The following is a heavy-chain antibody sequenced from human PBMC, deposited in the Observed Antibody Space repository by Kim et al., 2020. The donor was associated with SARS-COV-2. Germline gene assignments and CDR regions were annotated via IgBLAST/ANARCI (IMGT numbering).Heavy chain of an antibody. CDR3: ARGGGYTDY. J-gene: IGHJ4*02. CDR2: GST. Sequence: GSTNYNPSLKSRVTISVDTSKNQFSLKLSSVTAADTAVYYCARGGGYTDYWGQGTLVTVSS. D-gene: IGHD5-12*01. V-gene: IGHV4-59*09.